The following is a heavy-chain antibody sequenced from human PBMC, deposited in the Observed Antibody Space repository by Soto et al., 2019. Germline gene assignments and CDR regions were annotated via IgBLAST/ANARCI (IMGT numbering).Heavy chain of an antibody. V-gene: IGHV4-59*08. J-gene: IGHJ3*02. CDR1: GGSISSYY. CDR3: ARQQTGQWLVLGEDAFDI. D-gene: IGHD6-19*01. CDR2: IYYSGST. Sequence: QVQLQESGPGLVKPSETLSLTCTVSGGSISSYYWSWIRQPPGKGLEWIGYIYYSGSTNYNPSLKSRVTISVDTSKNQFSLKLSSVTAADTAVYYCARQQTGQWLVLGEDAFDIWGQGTMVTVSS.